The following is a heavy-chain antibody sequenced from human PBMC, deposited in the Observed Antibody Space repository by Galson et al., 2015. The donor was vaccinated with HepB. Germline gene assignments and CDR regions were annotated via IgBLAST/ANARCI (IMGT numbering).Heavy chain of an antibody. CDR3: AKVEEEYSRSWYDY. CDR2: ISWDGGST. Sequence: SLRLSCAASGFTFDDYTMHWVRQAPGKGLEWVSLISWDGGSTYYADSVKGRFTISRDNSKSSLYLQMNSLRTEDTALYYCAKVEEEYSRSWYDYWCQGTLVTASS. D-gene: IGHD6-13*01. J-gene: IGHJ4*02. V-gene: IGHV3-43*01. CDR1: GFTFDDYT.